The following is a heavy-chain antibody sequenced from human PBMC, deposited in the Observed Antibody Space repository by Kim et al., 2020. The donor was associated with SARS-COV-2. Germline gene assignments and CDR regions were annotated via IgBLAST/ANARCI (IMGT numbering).Heavy chain of an antibody. CDR1: GFTFSTYA. V-gene: IGHV3-23*01. CDR2: ISTSGGST. CDR3: AKSPIRIYCSGGSCYFHY. Sequence: GGSLRLSCAASGFTFSTYAMSWVRQAPGKGLEWVSVISTSGGSTDYADSVKGRFTISRDNSKNTLYLQMNSLRAEDTAVYYCAKSPIRIYCSGGSCYFHYWGQGTLVTVSS. J-gene: IGHJ4*02. D-gene: IGHD2-15*01.